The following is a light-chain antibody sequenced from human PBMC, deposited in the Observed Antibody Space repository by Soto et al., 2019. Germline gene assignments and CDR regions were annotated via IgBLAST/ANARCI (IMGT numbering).Light chain of an antibody. J-gene: IGLJ1*01. CDR1: SSDVGGYNY. CDR3: SSYTSSSLYV. CDR2: DVS. Sequence: QSALTQPASVSGSPGQSITISCTGTSSDVGGYNYVSWYQQHPGKAPKLMIYDVSNRPSGVSNRFSGSKSGNTASLTISGLQAEDEADYYFSSYTSSSLYVFATGTKVTVL. V-gene: IGLV2-14*01.